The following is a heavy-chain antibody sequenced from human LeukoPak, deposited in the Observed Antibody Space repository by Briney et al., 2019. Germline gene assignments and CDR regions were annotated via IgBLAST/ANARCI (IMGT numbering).Heavy chain of an antibody. Sequence: ASVKVSCKASGYTFTSYGISWVRQAPGQGLEWMGWISAYNGNTNYAQKLQGRVTMTTDTSTSTAYMELRSLRSDDTAVYYCARVGPTIIVVVPAAKNSWFDPWGQGTLVTVSS. V-gene: IGHV1-18*01. CDR1: GYTFTSYG. CDR2: ISAYNGNT. CDR3: ARVGPTIIVVVPAAKNSWFDP. J-gene: IGHJ5*02. D-gene: IGHD2-2*01.